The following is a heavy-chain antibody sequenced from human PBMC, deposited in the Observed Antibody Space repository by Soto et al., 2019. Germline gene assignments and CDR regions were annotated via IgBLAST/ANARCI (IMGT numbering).Heavy chain of an antibody. CDR2: ISSSSTTI. D-gene: IGHD1-1*01. CDR3: ARGSPLEH. J-gene: IGHJ4*02. CDR1: GFTFSAFS. Sequence: GSLRLSCEASGFTFSAFSINWVRQAPGKGLEWVSYISSSSTTIYYADSVKGRFTISRDNAENSLHLQVNSLRAEDTAVYYCARGSPLEHWGQGTPVTVSS. V-gene: IGHV3-48*01.